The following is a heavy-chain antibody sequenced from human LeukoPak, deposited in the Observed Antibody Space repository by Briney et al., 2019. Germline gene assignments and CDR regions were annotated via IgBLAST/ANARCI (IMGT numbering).Heavy chain of an antibody. J-gene: IGHJ3*02. CDR1: GGTFSSYA. V-gene: IGHV1-69*13. Sequence: ASVKVSCKASGGTFSSYAISWVRQAPGQGLEWMGGIIPIFGTANYAQKFQGRVTITADESTSTAYMELSSLRSEDTAVYYCARDLGGIDYGGNLPSAAFDIWGQGTMVTVSS. CDR3: ARDLGGIDYGGNLPSAAFDI. CDR2: IIPIFGTA. D-gene: IGHD4-23*01.